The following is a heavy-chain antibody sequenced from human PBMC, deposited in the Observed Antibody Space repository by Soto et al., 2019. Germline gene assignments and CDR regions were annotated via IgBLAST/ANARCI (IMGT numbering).Heavy chain of an antibody. J-gene: IGHJ4*02. Sequence: PGESLKISCKGSGYSFTSSWLGWVRQMPGKGLELMGIIFPGDSDTRYSPSFQGQVTISADKSISTPYLQWSSLKASDNAMYYCAKQGYSGYDWPFDYWGQGTLVTVSS. D-gene: IGHD5-12*01. CDR1: GYSFTSSW. CDR3: AKQGYSGYDWPFDY. CDR2: IFPGDSDT. V-gene: IGHV5-51*01.